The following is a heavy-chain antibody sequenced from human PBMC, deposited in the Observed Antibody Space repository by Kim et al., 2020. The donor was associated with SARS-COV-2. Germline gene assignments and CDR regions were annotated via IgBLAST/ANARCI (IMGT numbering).Heavy chain of an antibody. Sequence: SETLSLTCAVYGGSFSGYYWSWIRQPPGKGLEWIGEINHSGSTNYNPSLKSRVTISVDTSKNQFSLKLSSVTAADTAVYYCARARYYYVAFDYWGQGTLV. CDR1: GGSFSGYY. CDR3: ARARYYYVAFDY. CDR2: INHSGST. D-gene: IGHD3-10*02. V-gene: IGHV4-34*01. J-gene: IGHJ4*02.